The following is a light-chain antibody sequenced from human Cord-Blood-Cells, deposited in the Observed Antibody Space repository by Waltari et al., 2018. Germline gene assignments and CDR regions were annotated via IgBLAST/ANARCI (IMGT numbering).Light chain of an antibody. V-gene: IGKV3-15*01. CDR2: GAS. J-gene: IGKJ3*01. CDR1: QGVSSN. CDR3: QQYNNWPLT. Sequence: EIVMTQPPATLSVSPGERATLSCRASQGVSSNLAWYQPKPGQAARLLIYGASNRATGIPARFSGSGSGTEFTLTISSLQSEDFAVYDCQQYNNWPLTFGPGTKVDIK.